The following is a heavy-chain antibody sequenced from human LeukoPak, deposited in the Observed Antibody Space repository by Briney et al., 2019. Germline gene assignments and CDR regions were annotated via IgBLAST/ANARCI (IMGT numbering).Heavy chain of an antibody. CDR1: GFTFDDYA. D-gene: IGHD3-22*01. J-gene: IGHJ4*02. V-gene: IGHV3-43*02. Sequence: PGGSLRLSCAASGFTFDDYAMHWVRQAPGKGLEWVSLISGDGGSTYYADSVKGRFTISRDNSKNSLYLQMSSLRTEDTALYYCAKDYYDSSGYMVHFDYWGQGTLVTVSS. CDR3: AKDYYDSSGYMVHFDY. CDR2: ISGDGGST.